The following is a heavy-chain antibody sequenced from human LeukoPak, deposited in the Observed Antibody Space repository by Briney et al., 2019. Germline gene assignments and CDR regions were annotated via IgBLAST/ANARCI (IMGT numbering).Heavy chain of an antibody. D-gene: IGHD1-26*01. CDR2: IIPILGIA. CDR1: GGTFSSYA. J-gene: IGHJ4*02. Sequence: GASVKVSCKASGGTFSSYAISWVRQAPGQGLEWMGRIIPILGIANYAQKFQGRVTITADKSTSTAYMELSSLRSEDTAVYYCARVGARLTFDYWGQGTLVTVSS. V-gene: IGHV1-69*04. CDR3: ARVGARLTFDY.